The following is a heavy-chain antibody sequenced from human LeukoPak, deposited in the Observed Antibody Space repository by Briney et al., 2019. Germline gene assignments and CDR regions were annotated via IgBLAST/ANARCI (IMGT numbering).Heavy chain of an antibody. D-gene: IGHD5-12*01. CDR1: GGPLTSYY. CDR2: IYYRGST. Sequence: SETLSLTSAVSGGPLTSYYWTWFRQPPGKGLEWIGFIYYRGSTNYNPSLESRVTISIDTSKNRFSLKLSSVTAADTAVYYCARDRYSGYDGFGAFDIWGQGTMVTVSS. J-gene: IGHJ3*02. V-gene: IGHV4-59*01. CDR3: ARDRYSGYDGFGAFDI.